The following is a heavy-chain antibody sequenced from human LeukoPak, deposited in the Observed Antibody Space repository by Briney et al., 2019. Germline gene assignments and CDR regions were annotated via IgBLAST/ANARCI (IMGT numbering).Heavy chain of an antibody. J-gene: IGHJ4*02. CDR3: AKVGEWLFPYYFDY. CDR1: GFTFSSYS. D-gene: IGHD3-3*01. V-gene: IGHV3-23*01. CDR2: ISGSGGST. Sequence: PGGSLRLSCAASGFTFSSYSMNWVRQAPGKGLEWVSAISGSGGSTYYADSVKGRFTISRDNSKNTLYLQMNSLRAEDTAVYYCAKVGEWLFPYYFDYWGQGTLVTVSS.